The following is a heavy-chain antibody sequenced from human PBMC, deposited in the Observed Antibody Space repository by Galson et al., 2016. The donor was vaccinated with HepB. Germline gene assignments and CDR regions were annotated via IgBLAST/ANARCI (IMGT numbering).Heavy chain of an antibody. CDR1: GGSISPYY. J-gene: IGHJ1*01. CDR3: SGPANQN. Sequence: SETLSLTCSVSGGSISPYYWTWIRQSPGKGLEWIGYVYYSGKTKYNPSLQSRVSMSVDTSANQFSLRLTSVSAAGTTVYFCSGPANQNWGQGSLV. V-gene: IGHV4-59*13. CDR2: VYYSGKT.